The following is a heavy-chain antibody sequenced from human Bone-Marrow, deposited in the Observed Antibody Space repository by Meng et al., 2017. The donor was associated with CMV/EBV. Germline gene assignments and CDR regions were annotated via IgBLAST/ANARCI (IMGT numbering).Heavy chain of an antibody. CDR2: ISAYNGNT. CDR3: ASSWIHSSSSRLQH. Sequence: ASVKVSCKASGYTFTSYGISWVRQAPGQGLEWMGWISAYNGNTNYAQKLQGRVTMTTDTSTSTAYMELRSLRSDDTAVYYCASSWIHSSSSRLQHWGQGPRVTVSS. D-gene: IGHD6-6*01. CDR1: GYTFTSYG. J-gene: IGHJ1*01. V-gene: IGHV1-18*01.